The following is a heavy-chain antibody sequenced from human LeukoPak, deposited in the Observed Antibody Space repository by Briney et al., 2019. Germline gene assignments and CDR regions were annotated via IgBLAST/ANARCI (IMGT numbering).Heavy chain of an antibody. CDR1: GYTFTGYY. CDR3: ARGLAAAAHFDY. V-gene: IGHV1-2*02. J-gene: IGHJ4*02. Sequence: ASVRVSCKASGYTFTGYYMHWVRQAPGQGLEWMGWINPNSGGTNYAQKFQGRVTMTRDTSISTAYMELSRLRSDDTAVYYCARGLAAAAHFDYWGQGTLVTVSS. D-gene: IGHD6-13*01. CDR2: INPNSGGT.